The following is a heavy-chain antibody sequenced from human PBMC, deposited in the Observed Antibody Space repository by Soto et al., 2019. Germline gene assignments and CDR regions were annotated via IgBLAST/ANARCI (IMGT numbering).Heavy chain of an antibody. CDR2: ISGSGGST. CDR1: GFTFSSYA. CDR3: AKVAYCSGGSCPRRSGMDV. J-gene: IGHJ6*02. D-gene: IGHD2-15*01. V-gene: IGHV3-23*01. Sequence: EVQLLESGGGLVQPGGSLRLSCAASGFTFSSYAMSWVRQAPGKGLEWVSAISGSGGSTYYADSVKGRFTISRDNSKNTLYLQMNSLRAEDTAVYYCAKVAYCSGGSCPRRSGMDVWGQGTTVTVSS.